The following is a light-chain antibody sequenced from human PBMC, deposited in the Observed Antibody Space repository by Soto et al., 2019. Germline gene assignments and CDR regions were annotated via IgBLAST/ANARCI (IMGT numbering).Light chain of an antibody. CDR2: KAS. J-gene: IGKJ1*01. V-gene: IGKV1-5*03. CDR1: QSTGSW. Sequence: DIQMTQSPSSLYASVGDRVTITFRASQSTGSWVAWYQQKPGRAPNLLIHKASHLESGVPSRFSGSGSGTEFTLTISSLQPGDFATYYCQHYNSYPWTFGQGNKV. CDR3: QHYNSYPWT.